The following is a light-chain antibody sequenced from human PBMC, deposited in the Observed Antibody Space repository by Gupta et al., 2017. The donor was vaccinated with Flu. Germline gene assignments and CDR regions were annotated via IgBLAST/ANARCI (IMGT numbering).Light chain of an antibody. J-gene: IGKJ1*01. V-gene: IGKV3-20*01. CDR3: QHDGSSPRT. CDR1: QSVRSSD. Sequence: EIVFTKSACTLTLSPGERVTLSCRASQSVRSSDLAWYQQKPGQAPRLLIYDASSRATGIPDRFSGSGFGTDFSLTISRLEPEDFAVYYCQHDGSSPRTFGRGTKVEIK. CDR2: DAS.